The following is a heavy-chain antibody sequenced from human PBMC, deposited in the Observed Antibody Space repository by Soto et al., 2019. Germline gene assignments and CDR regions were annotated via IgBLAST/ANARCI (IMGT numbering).Heavy chain of an antibody. D-gene: IGHD1-26*01. J-gene: IGHJ6*02. CDR2: ISTDLRAL. CDR3: TRDGRRGYDMDV. Sequence: GGSLRLSCLASGFPSSTYGFSTYAMTWVRQAPGKGLEWVSYISTDLRALYYADSVRGRFTISRDNAKNSLYLQMTSLRDEDTGVYYCTRDGRRGYDMDVWGQGTTVTVSS. CDR1: GFPSSTYGFSTYA. V-gene: IGHV3-48*02.